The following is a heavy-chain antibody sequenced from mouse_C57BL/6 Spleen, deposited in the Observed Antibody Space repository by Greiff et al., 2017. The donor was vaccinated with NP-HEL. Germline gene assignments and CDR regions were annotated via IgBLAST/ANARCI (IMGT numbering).Heavy chain of an antibody. V-gene: IGHV1-39*01. J-gene: IGHJ4*01. CDR3: ARERDYDYDYAMDY. Sequence: VQLQQSGPELVKPGASVKISCKASGYSFTDYNMNWVKQSNGKSLEWIGVINPNYGTTSYIQKFKGKATLTVDQSSSTAYMQLNSLTSEDSAVYYCARERDYDYDYAMDYWGQGTSVTVSS. D-gene: IGHD2-4*01. CDR1: GYSFTDYN. CDR2: INPNYGTT.